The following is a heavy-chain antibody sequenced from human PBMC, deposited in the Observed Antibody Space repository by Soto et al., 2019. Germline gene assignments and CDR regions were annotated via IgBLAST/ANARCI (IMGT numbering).Heavy chain of an antibody. J-gene: IGHJ4*02. CDR1: CASISNYY. Sequence: PSETLSLTCTVSCASISNYYGCWIRQPPGNGLEWIAFIYSSGSANYNSSLKSRATISVDTYNIPSSLIVTSVTAADTAVYYCVSSGHTFGGVIWGRGTLVTVSS. D-gene: IGHD3-16*01. V-gene: IGHV4-59*01. CDR2: IYSSGSA. CDR3: VSSGHTFGGVI.